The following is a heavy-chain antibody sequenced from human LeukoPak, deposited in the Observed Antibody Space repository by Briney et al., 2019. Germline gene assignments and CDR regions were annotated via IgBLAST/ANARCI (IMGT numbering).Heavy chain of an antibody. Sequence: GGSLRLSCAASGFTFSSYAMTWVRQAPGKGLQWVSILGSDGATTSYAESVKGRFTISRDNSQDASYLQMNGLRDEDTAIYYCARGHTVNTRHLDYWGKGTLVTVSS. D-gene: IGHD4-11*01. V-gene: IGHV3-23*01. CDR2: LGSDGATT. CDR3: ARGHTVNTRHLDY. CDR1: GFTFSSYA. J-gene: IGHJ4*02.